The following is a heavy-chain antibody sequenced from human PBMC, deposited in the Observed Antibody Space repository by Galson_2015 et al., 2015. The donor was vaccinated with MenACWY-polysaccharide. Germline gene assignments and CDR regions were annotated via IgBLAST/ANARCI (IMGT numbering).Heavy chain of an antibody. CDR2: LSVSDGST. Sequence: SLRLSCAASGFSFSSYTLNWVRQAPGKGLEWVSGLSVSDGSTYYADSVKGRFTISRDKSKNTLYLQMNGLRAEDTAVYYCAKDRQGYCSNGICPTRYIPYGMDVWGHGTTVTVSS. V-gene: IGHV3-23*01. D-gene: IGHD2-8*01. J-gene: IGHJ6*02. CDR3: AKDRQGYCSNGICPTRYIPYGMDV. CDR1: GFSFSSYT.